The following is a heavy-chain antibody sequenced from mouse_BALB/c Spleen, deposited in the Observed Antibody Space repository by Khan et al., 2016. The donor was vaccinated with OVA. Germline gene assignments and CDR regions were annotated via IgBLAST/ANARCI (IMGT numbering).Heavy chain of an antibody. CDR1: GYTFTSYW. Sequence: QVQLQQSGAELVKAGASVKMSCKASGYTFTSYWMHWVKQRLGQGLEWFAETNPTNGRTYYNEKFKSKATLPVDKSSSPAYMLLSGKTYEDSAVYDCARIKKIVATYFDYWGQGTTLTVSS. V-gene: IGHV1S81*02. CDR3: ARIKKIVATYFDY. D-gene: IGHD1-1*01. CDR2: TNPTNGRT. J-gene: IGHJ2*01.